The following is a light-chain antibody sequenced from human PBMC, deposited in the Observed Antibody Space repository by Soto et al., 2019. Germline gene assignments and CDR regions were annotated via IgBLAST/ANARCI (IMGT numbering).Light chain of an antibody. Sequence: ARVTITCQASLSISNRLAWYQQKPGKAPKVLIYDASSLESGVPSRFSGSGSGTEFTLTISSLQPDDFATYYCQQYTSYSWTFGQG. CDR1: LSISNR. V-gene: IGKV1-5*01. CDR3: QQYTSYSWT. J-gene: IGKJ1*01. CDR2: DAS.